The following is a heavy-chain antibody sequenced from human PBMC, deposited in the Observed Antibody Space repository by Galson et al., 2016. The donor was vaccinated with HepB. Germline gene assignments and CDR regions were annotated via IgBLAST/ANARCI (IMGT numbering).Heavy chain of an antibody. V-gene: IGHV3-7*01. D-gene: IGHD5-12*01. CDR3: ARDRAIKGRVATIRPGYYFDY. CDR1: GLTFSSYW. CDR2: IKQDGSEK. J-gene: IGHJ4*02. Sequence: SLRLSCAASGLTFSSYWMSWVRQAPGKGLEWVANIKQDGSEKYYVDSVKGRFTISRDNAKNSLYLQMTSLRAEDTAVYYCARDRAIKGRVATIRPGYYFDYWGQGTLVTVSS.